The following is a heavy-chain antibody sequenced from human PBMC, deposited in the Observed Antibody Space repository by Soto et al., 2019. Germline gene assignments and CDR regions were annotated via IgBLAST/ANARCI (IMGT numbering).Heavy chain of an antibody. J-gene: IGHJ4*02. CDR2: ISGSGGST. D-gene: IGHD6-6*01. Sequence: PGGSLRLSCAASGFTFSSYAMSWVRQAPGKGLEWVSAISGSGGSTYYADSVKGRFTISRDNSKNTLYLQMNSLRAEDTAVYYCAKVDRYASIAAPNNDYWGQGTPVTVSS. V-gene: IGHV3-23*01. CDR1: GFTFSSYA. CDR3: AKVDRYASIAAPNNDY.